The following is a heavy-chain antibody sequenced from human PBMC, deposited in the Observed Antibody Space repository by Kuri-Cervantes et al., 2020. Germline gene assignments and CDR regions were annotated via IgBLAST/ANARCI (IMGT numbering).Heavy chain of an antibody. D-gene: IGHD3-16*01. CDR1: GYTFTSYY. CDR3: ARGFPSTPGERSWFYYYYGMDV. J-gene: IGHJ6*02. V-gene: IGHV1-18*04. CDR2: ISAYNGNT. Sequence: ASVKVSCKASGYTFTSYYMHWVRQAPGQGLEWMGWISAYNGNTNYAQKLQGRVTMTTDTSTSTAYMELRSLRSEDTAVYYCARGFPSTPGERSWFYYYYGMDVWGQGTTVTVSS.